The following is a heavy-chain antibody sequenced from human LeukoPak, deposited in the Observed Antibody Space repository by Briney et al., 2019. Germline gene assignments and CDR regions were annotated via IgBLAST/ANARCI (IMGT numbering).Heavy chain of an antibody. CDR3: ARSRSYYDFWSGYYGNDAFDI. CDR2: IYYSGST. Sequence: SETLSLTCTVSGGSISSSSYYWSWIRQPPGKGLEWIVYIYYSGSTNYNPSLKSRVTISVDTSKNQFSLKLSSVTAADTAVYYCARSRSYYDFWSGYYGNDAFDIWGQGTMVTVSS. J-gene: IGHJ3*02. D-gene: IGHD3-3*01. V-gene: IGHV4-61*05. CDR1: GGSISSSSYY.